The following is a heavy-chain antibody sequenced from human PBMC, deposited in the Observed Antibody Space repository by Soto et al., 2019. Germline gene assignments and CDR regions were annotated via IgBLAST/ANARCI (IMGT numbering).Heavy chain of an antibody. CDR1: YY. CDR2: INHSGST. CDR3: ARERGMAV. J-gene: IGHJ6*02. Sequence: YYWSWIRQPPGKGLEWIGEINHSGSTNYNPSLKSRVTISVDTSKNQFSLKLSSVTAADTAVYYCARERGMAVWSQGTTDTVS. V-gene: IGHV4-34*01.